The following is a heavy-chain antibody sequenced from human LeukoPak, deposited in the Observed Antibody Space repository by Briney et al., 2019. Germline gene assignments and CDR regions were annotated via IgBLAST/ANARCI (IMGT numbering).Heavy chain of an antibody. Sequence: SETLSLTCAVYGGSFSGYYWSWIRQPPGKGLEWIGEINHSGSTNYNPSLKSRVTISVDTSKNQFSLKLNSVTAADTAVLYCARRTVVTRFDPWGQGTLVTVSS. CDR3: ARRTVVTRFDP. J-gene: IGHJ5*02. CDR2: INHSGST. V-gene: IGHV4-34*01. D-gene: IGHD4-23*01. CDR1: GGSFSGYY.